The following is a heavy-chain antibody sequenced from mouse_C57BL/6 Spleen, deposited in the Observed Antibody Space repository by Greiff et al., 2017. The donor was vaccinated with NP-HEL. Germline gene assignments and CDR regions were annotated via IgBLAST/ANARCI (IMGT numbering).Heavy chain of an antibody. Sequence: VQLQQSGAELVRPGSSVKLSCKASGYTFTSYWMHWVKQRPIQGLEWIGNIDPSDSETHYNQKFKDKATLTVDKSSSTAYMQLSSLTSEDSAVYYCAREKHYYGSSYFDYWGQGTTLTVSS. CDR1: GYTFTSYW. CDR3: AREKHYYGSSYFDY. CDR2: IDPSDSET. V-gene: IGHV1-52*01. D-gene: IGHD1-1*01. J-gene: IGHJ2*01.